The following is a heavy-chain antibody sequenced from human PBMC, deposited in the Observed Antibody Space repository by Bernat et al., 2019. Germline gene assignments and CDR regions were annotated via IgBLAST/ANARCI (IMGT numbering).Heavy chain of an antibody. V-gene: IGHV3-23*01. CDR3: ATRGPTGSYFFDS. CDR1: GFTFSSHG. CDR2: IGRSGNT. D-gene: IGHD3-10*01. Sequence: EVQLLESGGGLVQPGESLRLSCAASGFTFSSHGMSCVRQAPGKGLEWVSSIGRSGNTYYSDSAKGRFTISRDNSKNTLNLKMNTLRAEDTAVYYCATRGPTGSYFFDSWGQGTLVTVSS. J-gene: IGHJ4*02.